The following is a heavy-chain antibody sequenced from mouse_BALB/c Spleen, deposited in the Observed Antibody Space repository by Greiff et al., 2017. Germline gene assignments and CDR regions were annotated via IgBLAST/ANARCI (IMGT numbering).Heavy chain of an antibody. J-gene: IGHJ3*01. CDR1: GFSLTSYG. V-gene: IGHV2-9*02. Sequence: VKLMESGPGLVAPSQSLSITCTVSGFSLTSYGVHWVRQPPGKGLEWLGVIWAGGSTNYNSALMSRLSISKDNSKSQVFLKMNSLQTDDTAMYYCARGGANWEFAYWGQGTLVTVSA. D-gene: IGHD4-1*01. CDR2: IWAGGST. CDR3: ARGGANWEFAY.